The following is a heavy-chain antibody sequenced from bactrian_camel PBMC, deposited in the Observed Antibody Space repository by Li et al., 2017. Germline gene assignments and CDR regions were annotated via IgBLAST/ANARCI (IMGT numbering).Heavy chain of an antibody. CDR2: IEPDGTT. CDR3: AAAEAPPWDVCDQTYPY. J-gene: IGHJ4*01. Sequence: HVQLVESGGASVQAGESLRLSCAAPGYTYFSYNMAWFRQTPGKEREGVAAIEPDGTTSVSDFVKGRFTISKDKATNTLYLEMNNLEPEDTGMYYCAAAEAPPWDVCDQTYPYWGQGTQVTVS. CDR1: GYTYFSYN. D-gene: IGHD3*01. V-gene: IGHV3S55*01.